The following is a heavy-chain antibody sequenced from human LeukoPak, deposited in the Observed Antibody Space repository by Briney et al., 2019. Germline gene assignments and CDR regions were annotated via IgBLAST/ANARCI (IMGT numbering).Heavy chain of an antibody. Sequence: GGSLRLSCAASGFTFSSYWMHWVRQAPGKGLVWVSRINSDGSSTTYADSVKGRFTISRDNAKNSLYLQINSLRAGDTAVYYCARGYSGGWFWFDPWGQGTLVTVSS. CDR1: GFTFSSYW. D-gene: IGHD6-19*01. V-gene: IGHV3-74*01. CDR3: ARGYSGGWFWFDP. CDR2: INSDGSST. J-gene: IGHJ5*02.